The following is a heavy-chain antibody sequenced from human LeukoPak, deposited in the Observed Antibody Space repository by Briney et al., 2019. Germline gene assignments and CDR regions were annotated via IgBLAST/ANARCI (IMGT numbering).Heavy chain of an antibody. CDR3: ARWDTAMGAPGY. CDR2: IYYSGST. J-gene: IGHJ4*02. V-gene: IGHV4-59*01. D-gene: IGHD5-18*01. Sequence: PSETLSLTCTVSGGSISSYYWSWIRQPPGKGLEWIGYIYYSGSTNYNPSLKSRVTISVDTSKNQFSLKLSSVTAADTAVYYCARWDTAMGAPGYWGQGTLVTVSS. CDR1: GGSISSYY.